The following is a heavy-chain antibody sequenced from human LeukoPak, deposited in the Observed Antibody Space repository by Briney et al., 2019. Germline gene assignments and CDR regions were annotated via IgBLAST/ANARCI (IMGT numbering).Heavy chain of an antibody. V-gene: IGHV3-23*01. D-gene: IGHD2/OR15-2a*01. J-gene: IGHJ4*02. CDR1: GFTFSSYA. CDR3: AREGPRGNSQFDY. Sequence: TGGSLRLSCAASGFTFSSYAMSWVRQAPGKGLEWVSAISGSGGSTYYADSVKGRLTISRDNSKDTLFLQMNSLRVEDTAVYYCAREGPRGNSQFDYWGQGTLVTVSS. CDR2: ISGSGGST.